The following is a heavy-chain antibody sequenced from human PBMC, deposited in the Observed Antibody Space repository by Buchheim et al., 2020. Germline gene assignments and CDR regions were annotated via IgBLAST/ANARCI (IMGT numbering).Heavy chain of an antibody. V-gene: IGHV1-69*08. CDR1: GGTFSSYT. Sequence: QVQLVQSGAEVKKPGSSVKVSGKASGGTFSSYTISWVRQAPGEGLEWMGRIIPILGIANYAQKFHGRVTITADQSTSTASMELSSMRSEETAVYYCAREDYDSRIDYWGQGTL. CDR3: AREDYDSRIDY. D-gene: IGHD3-22*01. CDR2: IIPILGIA. J-gene: IGHJ4*02.